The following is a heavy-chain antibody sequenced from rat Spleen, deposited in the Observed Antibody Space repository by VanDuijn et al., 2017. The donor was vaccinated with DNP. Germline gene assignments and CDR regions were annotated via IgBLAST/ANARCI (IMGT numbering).Heavy chain of an antibody. CDR3: AKGPNYGGWSDYFDY. V-gene: IGHV4-2*01. J-gene: IGHJ2*01. CDR1: GFNFNDYW. CDR2: SNKDRSTI. Sequence: EVKLVESGGGLVQPGRSLKLSCVASGFNFNDYWMGWVRQAPGKGLEWIGQSNKDRSTINYIPSLKEKITISRDNAKNTLNLQMSQLGSEDTAIYYCAKGPNYGGWSDYFDYWGQGVMVTVSS. D-gene: IGHD1-11*01.